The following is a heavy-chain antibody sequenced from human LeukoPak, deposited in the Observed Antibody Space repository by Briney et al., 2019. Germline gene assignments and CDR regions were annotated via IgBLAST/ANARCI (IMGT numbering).Heavy chain of an antibody. CDR1: GFTFDDYA. J-gene: IGHJ6*02. D-gene: IGHD5-18*01. V-gene: IGHV3-43*02. CDR2: ISGDGGST. Sequence: GRSLRLSCAAAGFTFDDYAMHWVRQAPGKGLEWVSLISGDGGSTYYADSVKGRFAISRDNSKNSLYLQMNSLRTEDTALYYCAKDMAAMVHYYYYYGMDVWGQGTTVTVSS. CDR3: AKDMAAMVHYYYYYGMDV.